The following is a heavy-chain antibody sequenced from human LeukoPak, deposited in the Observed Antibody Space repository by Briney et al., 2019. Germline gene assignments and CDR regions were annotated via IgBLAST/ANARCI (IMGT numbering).Heavy chain of an antibody. V-gene: IGHV4-4*07. CDR1: GGSISSYY. D-gene: IGHD5-12*01. J-gene: IGHJ5*02. CDR2: INASGTT. CDR3: ARGMAVAYDYNWFDP. Sequence: SETLSLTCSVSGGSISSYYWSWIRQTAGKGLEWIGRINASGTTRFNPSLKSRVTMSVDTSKNQFSLKLSSVTAADTAVYFCARGMAVAYDYNWFDPWGQGTLVTVSS.